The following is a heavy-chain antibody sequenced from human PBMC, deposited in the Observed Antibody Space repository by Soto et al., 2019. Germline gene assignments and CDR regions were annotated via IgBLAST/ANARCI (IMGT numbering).Heavy chain of an antibody. CDR2: IKQDGSEK. CDR3: AKSVQLWFTFDY. Sequence: GGSLRLSCVVSGFTFSSYWMNWVRRAPGKGLEWVANIKQDGSEKYYVDSAKGRFTISRDNAKNSLYLQMNSLSAEDTAIYYCAKSVQLWFTFDYWGQGTLVTVSS. CDR1: GFTFSSYW. D-gene: IGHD5-18*01. V-gene: IGHV3-7*01. J-gene: IGHJ4*02.